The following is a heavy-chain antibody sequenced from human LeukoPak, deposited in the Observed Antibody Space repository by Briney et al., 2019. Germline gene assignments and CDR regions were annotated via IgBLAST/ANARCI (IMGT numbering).Heavy chain of an antibody. D-gene: IGHD3-9*01. CDR2: IWYDGSNK. V-gene: IGHV3-33*03. Sequence: PGGSLRLSSAASGFTFSSYGMHWVRQAPGKGLEWVAVIWYDGSNKYYADSVKGRFTISRDNSKNTLYLQMNSLRAEDTAVYYCAKDALALRYFDWLPRSYFDYWGQGTLVTVSS. J-gene: IGHJ4*02. CDR3: AKDALALRYFDWLPRSYFDY. CDR1: GFTFSSYG.